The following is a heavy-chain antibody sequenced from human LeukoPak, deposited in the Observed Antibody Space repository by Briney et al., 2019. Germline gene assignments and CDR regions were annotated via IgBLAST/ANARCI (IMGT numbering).Heavy chain of an antibody. D-gene: IGHD1-1*01. Sequence: PGGSLRLSCAASGFTLSSYAMSWVRQAPGRGXXWVSGISGSGGSTYYADSVRGRFTISRDNFQNTLYLQMNSLRAEDTAVYYCATAWNGWYFDYWGQGTLVTVSS. CDR2: ISGSGGST. J-gene: IGHJ4*02. V-gene: IGHV3-23*01. CDR1: GFTLSSYA. CDR3: ATAWNGWYFDY.